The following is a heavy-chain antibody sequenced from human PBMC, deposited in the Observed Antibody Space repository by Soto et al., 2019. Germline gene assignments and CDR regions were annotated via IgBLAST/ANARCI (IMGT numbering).Heavy chain of an antibody. D-gene: IGHD3-10*01. Sequence: GGSLRLSCTASGFTFGDYAMSWARQAPGRGLEWVGHIRSSAERGTTDYAAPVKGRFTISRDDSQNTLYLQMNSLKTEDTAVYFCYHYGSGSYSTDYWGQGTLVTVSS. CDR3: YHYGSGSYSTDY. V-gene: IGHV3-49*04. CDR1: GFTFGDYA. CDR2: IRSSAERGTT. J-gene: IGHJ4*02.